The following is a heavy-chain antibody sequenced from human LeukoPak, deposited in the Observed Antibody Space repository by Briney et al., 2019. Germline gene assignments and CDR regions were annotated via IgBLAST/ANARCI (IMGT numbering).Heavy chain of an antibody. CDR3: ASSEDYYYGSNDAFDI. Sequence: PGGSLRLSCAASGFTFSSYSMTWVRQAPGKGLEWVSSISSSSSTIYYADSVKGRFTISRDNAKNSLYLQMNSLRAEDTAVYYCASSEDYYYGSNDAFDIWGQGTMVTVSS. V-gene: IGHV3-48*01. D-gene: IGHD3-22*01. CDR2: ISSSSSTI. CDR1: GFTFSSYS. J-gene: IGHJ3*02.